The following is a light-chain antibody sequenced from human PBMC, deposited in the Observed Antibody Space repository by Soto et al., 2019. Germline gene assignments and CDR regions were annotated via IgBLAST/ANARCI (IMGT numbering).Light chain of an antibody. V-gene: IGKV1-12*01. CDR2: IAS. CDR1: QDIDSW. J-gene: IGKJ4*01. CDR3: QKSKNFPLT. Sequence: DIQMTQSPSSVSASVGDRVTITCRASQDIDSWLTWYQQKPGKAPKVLMYIASRLQPGVPSRFSGRGSGTDFSLTISNLQHEDFATYFCQKSKNFPLTFGGRTKVEIK.